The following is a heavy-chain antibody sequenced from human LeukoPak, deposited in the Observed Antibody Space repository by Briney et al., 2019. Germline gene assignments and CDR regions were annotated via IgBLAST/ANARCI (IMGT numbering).Heavy chain of an antibody. CDR2: IYYSGST. Sequence: SETLSLTCTVSGGSISSYYWSWIRQPPGRGLEWIGYIYYSGSTNYNPSLKSRVTISVDTSKNQFSLKLSSVTAADTAVYYCAREHNDSSGYYYYFDYWGQGTLVTVSS. CDR3: AREHNDSSGYYYYFDY. D-gene: IGHD3-22*01. CDR1: GGSISSYY. J-gene: IGHJ4*02. V-gene: IGHV4-59*12.